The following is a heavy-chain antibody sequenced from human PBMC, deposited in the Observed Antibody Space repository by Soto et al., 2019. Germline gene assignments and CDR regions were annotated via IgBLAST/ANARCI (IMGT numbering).Heavy chain of an antibody. D-gene: IGHD3-22*01. V-gene: IGHV3-11*04. CDR1: GGSVSSNSYS. CDR2: ISSSGSTI. CDR3: SGYYRYVYDI. J-gene: IGHJ3*02. Sequence: LSLTCTVSGGSVSSNSYSWGWIRQSPGKGLEWVSYISSSGSTIYYADSVKGRFTISRDNAKNSLYLQMNSLRAEDTVVYYCSGYYRYVYDIWGQRT.